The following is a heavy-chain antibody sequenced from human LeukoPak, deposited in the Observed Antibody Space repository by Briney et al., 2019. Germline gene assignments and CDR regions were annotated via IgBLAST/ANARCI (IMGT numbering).Heavy chain of an antibody. CDR3: WYYYDSSGYLDY. Sequence: GGSLRLSCAASGFTFSSYWMHWVHQAPGKGLVWVSRINSDGSSTSYADSVKGRFTISRDNAKNTLYLQMNSLRAEDTAVYYCWYYYDSSGYLDYWGQGTLVTVSS. CDR2: INSDGSST. CDR1: GFTFSSYW. J-gene: IGHJ4*02. D-gene: IGHD3-22*01. V-gene: IGHV3-74*01.